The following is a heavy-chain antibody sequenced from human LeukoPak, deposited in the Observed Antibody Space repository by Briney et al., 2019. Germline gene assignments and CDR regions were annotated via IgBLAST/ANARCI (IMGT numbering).Heavy chain of an antibody. D-gene: IGHD6-19*01. CDR3: ARDSFNSGQALGIEGSGWYSAFDI. V-gene: IGHV3-7*03. Sequence: GGSLRLSCAASGFIFSSYAMHWVRQAPGKGLEWVANINQHGSEKYYGDSVKGRFTISRDNAKNSLYLQMNSLRAEDTAVYYCARDSFNSGQALGIEGSGWYSAFDIWGQGTMVTVSS. CDR1: GFIFSSYA. J-gene: IGHJ3*02. CDR2: INQHGSEK.